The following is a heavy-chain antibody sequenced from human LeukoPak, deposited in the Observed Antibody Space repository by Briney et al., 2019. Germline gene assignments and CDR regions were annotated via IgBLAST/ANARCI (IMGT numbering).Heavy chain of an antibody. J-gene: IGHJ4*02. V-gene: IGHV3-23*01. CDR2: SGSGGST. Sequence: SGSGGSTYYADSVKGRFTISRDNSKNTLYLQMNSLRVEDTAIYYCAKYSGDYFGDYWGQGNLVTVSS. D-gene: IGHD1-26*01. CDR3: AKYSGDYFGDY.